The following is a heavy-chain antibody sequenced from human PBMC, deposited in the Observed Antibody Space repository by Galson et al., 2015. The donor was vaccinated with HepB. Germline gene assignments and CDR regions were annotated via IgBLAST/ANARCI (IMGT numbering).Heavy chain of an antibody. D-gene: IGHD4-23*01. CDR2: ISHDGSDK. Sequence: SLRLSCAASGFTFSTYAMHWVRQSPGKGLEWVAVISHDGSDKYYAESVKGRFTISRDDSKNTLYLQMSSLRPEDTAVYYCAKGPAGGLYAFDFWGQGTMVTVSS. CDR3: AKGPAGGLYAFDF. CDR1: GFTFSTYA. J-gene: IGHJ3*01. V-gene: IGHV3-30*18.